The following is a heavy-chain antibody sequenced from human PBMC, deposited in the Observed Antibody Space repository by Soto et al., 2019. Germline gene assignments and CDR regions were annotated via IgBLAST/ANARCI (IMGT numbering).Heavy chain of an antibody. CDR3: AREEVGSSFDY. J-gene: IGHJ4*02. D-gene: IGHD1-26*01. Sequence: QVQLVQSGAEEKKPGASVKISCKASGYSFGSNTIHWVRQAPGQGLECMGWINPGNGDTRYSQRFQGRVSFTSDISARTAHLALTGLRPDDTAVYYCAREEVGSSFDYWGQGSLVTVSS. V-gene: IGHV1-3*05. CDR2: INPGNGDT. CDR1: GYSFGSNT.